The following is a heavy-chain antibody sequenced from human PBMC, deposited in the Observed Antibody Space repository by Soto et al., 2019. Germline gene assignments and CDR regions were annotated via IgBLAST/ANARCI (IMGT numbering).Heavy chain of an antibody. J-gene: IGHJ4*02. CDR1: GYTLTELS. D-gene: IGHD3-22*01. V-gene: IGHV1-24*01. CDR2: FDPEDGET. Sequence: GSVKVSCKVSGYTLTELSMHWVRQAPGKGLEWMGGFDPEDGETIYAQKFQGRVTMTEDTSTDTAYMELSSLRSEDTAVYYCATDPQGGYYDSSGYSRNYWGQGTLVTVSS. CDR3: ATDPQGGYYDSSGYSRNY.